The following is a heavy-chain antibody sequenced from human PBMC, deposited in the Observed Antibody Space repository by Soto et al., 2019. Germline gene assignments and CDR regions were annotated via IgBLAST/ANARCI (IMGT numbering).Heavy chain of an antibody. D-gene: IGHD6-19*01. V-gene: IGHV1-18*01. CDR3: ARVGAVAGPRGYYGMDV. Sequence: GASVKVSCKASGYTFTSYGISWVRQAPGQGLEWMGWISAYNGNTNYAQKLQGRVTMTTDTSTSTAYMELSRLRSDDTAVYYCARVGAVAGPRGYYGMDVWGQATTVTFSS. CDR2: ISAYNGNT. CDR1: GYTFTSYG. J-gene: IGHJ6*02.